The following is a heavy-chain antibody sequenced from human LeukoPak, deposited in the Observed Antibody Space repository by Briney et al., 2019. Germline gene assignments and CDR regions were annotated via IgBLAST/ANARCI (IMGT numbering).Heavy chain of an antibody. V-gene: IGHV1-24*01. CDR1: GYTLTELS. CDR2: FDPEDGET. D-gene: IGHD3-3*01. CDR3: ATGGRINVLRFLEWLYTLDY. J-gene: IGHJ4*02. Sequence: WASVKVSCKVSGYTLTELSMHWVRQAPGKGLEWMGGFDPEDGETIYAQKFQGRVTMTEDTSTDTAYMELSSLRSEDTAVYYCATGGRINVLRFLEWLYTLDYWGQGTLVTVSS.